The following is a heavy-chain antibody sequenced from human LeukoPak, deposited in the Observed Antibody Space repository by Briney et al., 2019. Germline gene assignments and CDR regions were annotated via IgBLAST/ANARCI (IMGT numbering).Heavy chain of an antibody. Sequence: ASVKVSCKAFGYTFTSNYMHWVRQAPGQGPEWMGVISPSGGSTTYAQKFQGRVTLTRDMSTSTDYLELRSLRSDDTAVYYCARDSHQYSSSWYYWGQGTLVTVSS. CDR2: ISPSGGST. CDR3: ARDSHQYSSSWYY. V-gene: IGHV1-46*01. D-gene: IGHD6-13*01. J-gene: IGHJ4*02. CDR1: GYTFTSNY.